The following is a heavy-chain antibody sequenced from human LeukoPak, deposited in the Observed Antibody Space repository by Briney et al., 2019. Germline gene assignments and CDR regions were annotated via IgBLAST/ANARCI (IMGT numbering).Heavy chain of an antibody. CDR3: ARRGVDYYFDY. V-gene: IGHV4-59*08. CDR1: GGSISSYY. J-gene: IGHJ4*02. CDR2: IYYSGST. D-gene: IGHD2-2*01. Sequence: SETLSLTCTVSGGSISSYYWSWIRHPPGEGLEWIGYIYYSGSTNYNPSLKSRVTISVDTSKNQFSLKLSSVTAADTAVYYCARRGVDYYFDYWGQGTLVTVSS.